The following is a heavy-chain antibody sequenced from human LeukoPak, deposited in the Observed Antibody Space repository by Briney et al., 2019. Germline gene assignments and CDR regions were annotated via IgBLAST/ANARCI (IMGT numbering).Heavy chain of an antibody. V-gene: IGHV3-30-3*01. J-gene: IGHJ4*02. CDR1: GFTFSSYA. CDR2: ISYDGSNK. Sequence: GGSLRLSCAASGFTFSSYAMSWVRQAPGKGLEWVAVISYDGSNKYYADSVKGRFTITRDNSKNTLYLQMNTLRAEDTGIYYCARDGHSYGFFDSWGQGTLVTVSS. CDR3: ARDGHSYGFFDS. D-gene: IGHD5-18*01.